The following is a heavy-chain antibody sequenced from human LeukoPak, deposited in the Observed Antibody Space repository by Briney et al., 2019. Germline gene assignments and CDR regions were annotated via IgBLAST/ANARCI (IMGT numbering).Heavy chain of an antibody. CDR2: NYPGDSDT. D-gene: IGHD5-12*01. J-gene: IGHJ3*01. CDR3: ARRVSSSGFDAFDV. Sequence: GESLKISCKGSGYSFATYWIGWVRQMPGRGLEWMGINYPGDSDTTYSPSFQGQVTMSADKSISTAYLQWSSLKASDTAMYYCARRVSSSGFDAFDVWGQGTMVTVSS. V-gene: IGHV5-51*01. CDR1: GYSFATYW.